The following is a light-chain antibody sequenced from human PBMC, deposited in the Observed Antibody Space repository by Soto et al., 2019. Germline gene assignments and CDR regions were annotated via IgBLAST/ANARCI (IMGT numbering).Light chain of an antibody. CDR2: AAS. J-gene: IGKJ4*01. CDR1: QSISSY. Sequence: DIQLTQSPSSLSASVGDSVTITCRASQSISSYLNWYQQKPGKAPKVLISAASNLQSGVPSRFSGSGSGTDFTLTISSLEPEDFATYYCQQTYSIFLSFGGGTKVEVK. CDR3: QQTYSIFLS. V-gene: IGKV1-39*01.